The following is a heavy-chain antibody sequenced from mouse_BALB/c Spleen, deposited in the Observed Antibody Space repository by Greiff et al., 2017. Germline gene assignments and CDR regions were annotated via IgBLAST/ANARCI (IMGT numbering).Heavy chain of an antibody. CDR1: GYTFTSYW. CDR2: IYPGNSDT. J-gene: IGHJ1*01. V-gene: IGHV1-5*01. D-gene: IGHD2-3*01. Sequence: VQLQQSGTVLARPGASVKMSCTASGYTFTSYWMHWVKQRPGQGLEWIGAIYPGNSDTSYNQKFKGKAKLTAVTSTSTAYMELSSLTNEDSAVYYVTVYDGYYEGYFDVWGAGTTVTVSS. CDR3: TVYDGYYEGYFDV.